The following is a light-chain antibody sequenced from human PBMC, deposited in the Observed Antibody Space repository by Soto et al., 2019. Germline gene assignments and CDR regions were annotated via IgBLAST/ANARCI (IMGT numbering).Light chain of an antibody. J-gene: IGLJ1*01. CDR2: DVS. CDR3: SSYTITSTYV. CDR1: SSDVGGYNY. V-gene: IGLV2-14*01. Sequence: QSALTQPASVSGSPGQSITISCTGTSSDVGGYNYVSWYQQYPGKAPKLIIYDVSNRTSGVSNRFSGSKSGNTASLTISGLQAEDEAEYHCSSYTITSTYVFGTGTKLTVL.